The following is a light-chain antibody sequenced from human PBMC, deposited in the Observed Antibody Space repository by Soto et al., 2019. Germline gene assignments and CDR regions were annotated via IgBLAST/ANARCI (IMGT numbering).Light chain of an antibody. CDR3: SSYTSSSTPYV. CDR1: SSDVGGYNY. J-gene: IGLJ1*01. V-gene: IGLV2-14*01. CDR2: EVS. Sequence: QSVLAQPASVSGSPGQSITISCTGTSSDVGGYNYVSWYQQHPGKAPKLMIYEVSNRPSGVSNRFSGSKSGNTASLTISGLQAEDEADYYCSSYTSSSTPYVFATALQVTVL.